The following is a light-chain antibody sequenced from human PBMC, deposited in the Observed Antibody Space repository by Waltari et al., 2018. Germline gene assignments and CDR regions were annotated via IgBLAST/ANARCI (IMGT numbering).Light chain of an antibody. Sequence: DTQLTQYPSFLPVPVGDRVTTTGRASQGISSYLTWFQQKPGNAPKLLIFAASTLQSGVPSMFSGSGSGTEFTLTISSLQPEDFATYYCHQVNTYPLTFGGGTRVEVK. CDR3: HQVNTYPLT. CDR1: QGISSY. V-gene: IGKV1-9*01. CDR2: AAS. J-gene: IGKJ4*01.